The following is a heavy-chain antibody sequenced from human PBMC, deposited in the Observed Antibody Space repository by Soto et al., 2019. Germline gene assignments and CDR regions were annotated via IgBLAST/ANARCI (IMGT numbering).Heavy chain of an antibody. D-gene: IGHD3-10*01. CDR1: GFTFSIFG. J-gene: IGHJ6*02. V-gene: IGHV3-30*18. CDR3: AKDQAKYGSGYFYVMDV. Sequence: GGSLRLSCAASGFTFSIFGMHWVRQAPGKGLEWVAVLSYDGTYKYYADSVKGHFTISRDNSKNTLFLQMNSLRPEDTAVYYCAKDQAKYGSGYFYVMDVWGQGTAVTVYS. CDR2: LSYDGTYK.